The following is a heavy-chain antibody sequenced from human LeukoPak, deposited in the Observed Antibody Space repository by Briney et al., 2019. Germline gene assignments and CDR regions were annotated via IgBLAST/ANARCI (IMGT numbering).Heavy chain of an antibody. CDR1: GFSFSSYS. Sequence: PGGSLRLSCAASGFSFSSYSMNWVRQAPGKGLEWVSSISSSKSYIFYADSVKGRFTISRDNAKNSLYLEMTSLRAEDTAVYYCARLVGATQSDAFDIWGQGTMVTVSS. CDR3: ARLVGATQSDAFDI. V-gene: IGHV3-21*04. J-gene: IGHJ3*02. CDR2: ISSSKSYI. D-gene: IGHD1-26*01.